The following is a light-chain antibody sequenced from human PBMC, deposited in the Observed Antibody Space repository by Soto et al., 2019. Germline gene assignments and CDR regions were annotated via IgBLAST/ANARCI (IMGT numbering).Light chain of an antibody. Sequence: DIQMTQSPSTLSASVGDRVTITCRPSQSINTWLSWYQKKPGKAPKLLIQKASSLESGVPSRFGGSGSGTDFSLAIASLKPDDFATYSCQQHHNFFPAFGEGAKVEI. CDR2: KAS. CDR1: QSINTW. CDR3: QQHHNFFPA. V-gene: IGKV1-5*03. J-gene: IGKJ4*01.